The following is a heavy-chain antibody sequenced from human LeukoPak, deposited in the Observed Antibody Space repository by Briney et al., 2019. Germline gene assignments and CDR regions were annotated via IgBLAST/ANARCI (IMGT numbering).Heavy chain of an antibody. CDR2: IDTDGRTT. CDR3: ATLNSFGHDY. Sequence: PGGSLRLSCAASGFTFSSFWIHWVRQPPGKGLVWVSRIDTDGRTTTYADSVKGRFTISRDNARNTVYLQINSLRAEDTAVYYCATLNSFGHDYWGQGILVTVSS. V-gene: IGHV3-74*01. J-gene: IGHJ4*02. CDR1: GFTFSSFW. D-gene: IGHD5-18*01.